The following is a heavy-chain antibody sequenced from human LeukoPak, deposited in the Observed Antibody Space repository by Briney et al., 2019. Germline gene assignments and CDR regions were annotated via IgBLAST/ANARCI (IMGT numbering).Heavy chain of an antibody. J-gene: IGHJ4*02. CDR3: AKMAPSLSEYYFDS. D-gene: IGHD1-26*01. Sequence: GALRLSCAASGXTFSSYAMSWVRQAPGKGLEWVSGISESGGSTYYADSVKGRFTISRDNFKNTLDLQMNSLRAEDTAVYYCAKMAPSLSEYYFDSWGQGTLVTVSS. V-gene: IGHV3-23*01. CDR2: ISESGGST. CDR1: GXTFSSYA.